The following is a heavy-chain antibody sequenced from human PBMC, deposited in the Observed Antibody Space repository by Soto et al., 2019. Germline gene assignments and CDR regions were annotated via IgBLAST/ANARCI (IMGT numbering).Heavy chain of an antibody. CDR1: GFTFSSYG. D-gene: IGHD3-3*02. J-gene: IGHJ4*02. CDR3: ANSSFKQ. CDR2: ISYDGSNK. Sequence: QVQLVESGGGVVQPGRSLRLSCAASGFTFSSYGMHWVRQAPGKGLEWVAVISYDGSNKYYADSVKGRFTISRDNSKNTLYLQMNRLRAEDTAVYYCANSSFKQWGQGTLVTVSS. V-gene: IGHV3-30*18.